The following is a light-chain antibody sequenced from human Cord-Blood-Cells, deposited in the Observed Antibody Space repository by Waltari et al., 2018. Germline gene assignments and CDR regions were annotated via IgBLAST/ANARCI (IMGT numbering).Light chain of an antibody. J-gene: IGLJ1*01. CDR2: EVI. V-gene: IGLV2-18*02. CDR3: SSYTSSSTYV. Sequence: QSALTQPPSVSGSPGQSVTISCTGTSSDVGSYNRVSWYHEPPGTAPKLMIYEVINRHTGVPVRFSGSKSGNTASLTISGLQAVDEADYSCSSYTSSSTYVFGTGTKVTVL. CDR1: SSDVGSYNR.